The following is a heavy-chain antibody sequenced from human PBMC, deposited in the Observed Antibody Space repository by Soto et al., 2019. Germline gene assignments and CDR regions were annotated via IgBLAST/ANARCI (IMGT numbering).Heavy chain of an antibody. J-gene: IGHJ4*02. CDR2: IYWDDSK. Sequence: QITLKESGPPLVKPTQTLTLTCTFSGFSLPTYRVGVGWIRQPPGKALEWLAVIYWDDSKTYRPSLKSRLTITKDTSKNQVALTMPDMAPVATATYYCAHAYGGRSLYWGQGTLVTVSS. CDR1: GFSLPTYRVG. V-gene: IGHV2-5*02. D-gene: IGHD1-26*01. CDR3: AHAYGGRSLY.